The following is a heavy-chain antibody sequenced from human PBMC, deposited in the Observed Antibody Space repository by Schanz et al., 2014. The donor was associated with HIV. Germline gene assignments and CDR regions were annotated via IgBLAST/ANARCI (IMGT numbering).Heavy chain of an antibody. CDR2: ISGSGNTI. J-gene: IGHJ4*02. D-gene: IGHD1-1*01. CDR3: ARVATSGFFDDY. Sequence: QEQLVESGGGLVKPGGSLRLSCAASGFTFSDYYMSWVRQAPGKGLEWVSYISGSGNTIYYADSVKGRFTISRDNAKNSLYLQMSSLRAEDTAVYYCARVATSGFFDDYGGQGTLVTVSS. V-gene: IGHV3-11*01. CDR1: GFTFSDYY.